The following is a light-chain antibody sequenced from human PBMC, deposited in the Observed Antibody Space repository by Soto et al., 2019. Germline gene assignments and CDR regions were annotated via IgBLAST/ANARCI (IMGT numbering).Light chain of an antibody. Sequence: DIQMTQSPSSRSASVGDRVIITCRASQDIRNDLGWYQQKPGKAPKRLIYGASSLPSGVPSRFSGGGSGTRFILTISSLQPEDFATYYCLQHNSYPRMFGQGTKVEIK. V-gene: IGKV1-17*01. CDR1: QDIRND. J-gene: IGKJ1*01. CDR3: LQHNSYPRM. CDR2: GAS.